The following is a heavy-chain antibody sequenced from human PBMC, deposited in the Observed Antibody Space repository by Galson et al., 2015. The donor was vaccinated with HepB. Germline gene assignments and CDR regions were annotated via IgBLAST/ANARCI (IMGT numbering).Heavy chain of an antibody. Sequence: VKVSCKASGYTFTSYAIHWLRQAPGQRLEWMGWINAGNGNTKYSQKFQERVTITRDTSASTAYIELSSLGSEDTAVFYCAREDGISNIDYWGQGTLVTVSS. D-gene: IGHD2/OR15-2a*01. CDR1: GYTFTSYA. J-gene: IGHJ4*02. CDR2: INAGNGNT. V-gene: IGHV1-3*01. CDR3: AREDGISNIDY.